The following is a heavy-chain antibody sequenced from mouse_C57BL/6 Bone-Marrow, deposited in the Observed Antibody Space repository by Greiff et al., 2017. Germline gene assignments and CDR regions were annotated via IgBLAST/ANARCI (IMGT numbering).Heavy chain of an antibody. D-gene: IGHD2-3*01. CDR3: ARRWGYYKAMDY. V-gene: IGHV5-9*04. Sequence: EVKLVESGGGLVKPGGSLKLSCAASGFTFSSYTMSWVRQTPEKRLEWVATISGGGGNTYYPDSVKGRFTISRDNAKNTLYLQMSSLRSEDTAVYYCARRWGYYKAMDYWGQGTSVTVSS. CDR2: ISGGGGNT. CDR1: GFTFSSYT. J-gene: IGHJ4*01.